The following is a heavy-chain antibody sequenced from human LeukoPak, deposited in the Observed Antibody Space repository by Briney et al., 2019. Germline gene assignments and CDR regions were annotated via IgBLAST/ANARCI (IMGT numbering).Heavy chain of an antibody. J-gene: IGHJ4*02. CDR2: IIPIFGTA. Sequence: SVKVSCKASGGTFSSYAISWVRQAPGQGLEWMGGIIPIFGTANYAQKFQGRVTMTRDMSTSTVYMELSSLRSDDTAVYYCARGTAMADYWGQGTLVTVSS. V-gene: IGHV1-69*05. D-gene: IGHD5-18*01. CDR1: GGTFSSYA. CDR3: ARGTAMADY.